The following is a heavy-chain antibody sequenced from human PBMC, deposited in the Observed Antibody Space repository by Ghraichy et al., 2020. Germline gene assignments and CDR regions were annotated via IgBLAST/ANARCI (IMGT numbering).Heavy chain of an antibody. V-gene: IGHV3-23*01. D-gene: IGHD6-19*01. J-gene: IGHJ4*02. CDR2: ISGSGINT. CDR1: GFGFSSYA. CDR3: AKVHSSGWYQVKSGPFDY. Sequence: GESLNISCAASGFGFSSYAMTWVRQAPGKGLELVSAISGSGINTFYADSVKGRFTISRDNSKNTLYLLLNSLRAEDTAVYSCAKVHSSGWYQVKSGPFDYWGQGTLLTVS.